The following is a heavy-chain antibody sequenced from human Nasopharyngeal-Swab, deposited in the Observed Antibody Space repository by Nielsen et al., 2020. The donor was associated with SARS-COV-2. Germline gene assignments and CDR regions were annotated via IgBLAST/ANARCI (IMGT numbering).Heavy chain of an antibody. D-gene: IGHD5-18*01. CDR1: GYTFTSYG. J-gene: IGHJ4*02. CDR2: INSYNGYT. V-gene: IGHV1-18*01. Sequence: ASVKVSCKASGYTFTSYGISWVRQAPGQGLEWMGWINSYNGYTNFAQKLQGRVTMTTDTSTSTAYMELRSLRSDDTAVYYCARGSSGYSYHYWGQGTLVTVSS. CDR3: ARGSSGYSYHY.